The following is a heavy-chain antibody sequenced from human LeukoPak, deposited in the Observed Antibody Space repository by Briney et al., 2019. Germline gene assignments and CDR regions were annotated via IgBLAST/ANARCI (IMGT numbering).Heavy chain of an antibody. CDR3: IAHFPYFYGFDV. V-gene: IGHV3-15*01. J-gene: IGHJ6*04. D-gene: IGHD3-3*02. Sequence: GGSPRLSCVSSGFTIGTAWMSWVRQAPGKGLEWLGHIKSEGEGATTDYAAPAKGRLAISRDDSKNMIYLQMSGLKIDDTAIYYCIAHFPYFYGFDVWGKGTTVTVSS. CDR1: GFTIGTAW. CDR2: IKSEGEGATT.